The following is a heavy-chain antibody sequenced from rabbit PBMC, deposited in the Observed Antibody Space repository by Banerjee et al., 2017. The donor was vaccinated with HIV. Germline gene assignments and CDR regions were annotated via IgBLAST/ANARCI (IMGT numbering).Heavy chain of an antibody. CDR1: GFDFSSNA. CDR3: ARDLAGVIGWNFNL. Sequence: QEQLVESGGGLVQPEGSLTLTCKASGFDFSSNAMCWVRQAPGKGLEWIGCIYTGSSGSTYYASWAKGRFTISKTSSTTVTLQMTSLTAADTATYFCARDLAGVIGWNFNLWGQGTLVTVS. V-gene: IGHV1S45*01. CDR2: IYTGSSGST. D-gene: IGHD4-2*01. J-gene: IGHJ4*01.